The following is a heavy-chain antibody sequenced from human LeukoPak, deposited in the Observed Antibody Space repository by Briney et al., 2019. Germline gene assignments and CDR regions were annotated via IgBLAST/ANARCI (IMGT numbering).Heavy chain of an antibody. CDR1: GFTFSNYS. D-gene: IGHD5-12*01. CDR3: ARDPPWSGYDS. J-gene: IGHJ5*02. V-gene: IGHV3-48*01. CDR2: ISSSSSTI. Sequence: GGSLRLSCAASGFTFSNYSMNWVRQAPGKGLEWVSYISSSSSTIYYAYSVKGRFTISRDNAKNSLYLQMNSLRAEDTAVYYCARDPPWSGYDSWGQGTLVTVSS.